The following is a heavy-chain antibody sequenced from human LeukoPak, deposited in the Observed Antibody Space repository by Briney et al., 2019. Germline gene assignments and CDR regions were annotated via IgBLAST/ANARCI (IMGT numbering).Heavy chain of an antibody. V-gene: IGHV4-34*01. J-gene: IGHJ5*02. D-gene: IGHD2-2*01. CDR1: GGSFSGYY. CDR2: INHSGST. Sequence: PSETLSLTCAVYGGSFSGYYWSWIRQPPRKGLEWVGEINHSGSTNYNPSLKSRVTISVDTSKNQFSLKLSSVTAADTAVYYCARGAVPRGYQLTNWFDPWGQGTLVTVSS. CDR3: ARGAVPRGYQLTNWFDP.